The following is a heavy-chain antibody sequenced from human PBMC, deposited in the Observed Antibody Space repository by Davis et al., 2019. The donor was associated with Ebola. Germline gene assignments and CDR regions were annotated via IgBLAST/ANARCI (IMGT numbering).Heavy chain of an antibody. Sequence: GESLKISCAVSGFTFSSYAMHWVRQAPGKGLEYVSAISSNGGSTYYADSVKGRFTISRDNSKNTLYLQMGSLRAEDMAVYYCARGYCSGGSCQYYYGMDVWGKGTTVTVSS. D-gene: IGHD2-15*01. J-gene: IGHJ6*04. CDR1: GFTFSSYA. CDR2: ISSNGGST. V-gene: IGHV3-64*02. CDR3: ARGYCSGGSCQYYYGMDV.